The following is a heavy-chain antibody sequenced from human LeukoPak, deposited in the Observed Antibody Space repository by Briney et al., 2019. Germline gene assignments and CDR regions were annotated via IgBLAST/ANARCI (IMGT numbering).Heavy chain of an antibody. Sequence: GRSLRLSCAASGFTFSSYGMHWVRQAPGKGLEYVSAISSNGGSTYYANSVKGRFTISRDNSKNTLYLQMGSLRAEDMAVYYCARGGTYYDILTGYSPCDYWGQGTLVTVSS. CDR3: ARGGTYYDILTGYSPCDY. CDR2: ISSNGGST. D-gene: IGHD3-9*01. V-gene: IGHV3-64*01. J-gene: IGHJ4*02. CDR1: GFTFSSYG.